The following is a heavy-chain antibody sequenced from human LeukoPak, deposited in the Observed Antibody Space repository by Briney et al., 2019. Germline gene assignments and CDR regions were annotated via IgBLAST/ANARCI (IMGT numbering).Heavy chain of an antibody. Sequence: GGSLRLSCAASGFTLSSYSMSWVRQAPGEGLEWVSSISSTSSSIYYADSVKGRFTISRDNAKNTLYLQMNSLRAEDTAVYYGARGPIPDYWGQGTLVTVSS. CDR2: ISSTSSSI. CDR1: GFTLSSYS. J-gene: IGHJ4*02. V-gene: IGHV3-21*01. CDR3: ARGPIPDY. D-gene: IGHD2-2*02.